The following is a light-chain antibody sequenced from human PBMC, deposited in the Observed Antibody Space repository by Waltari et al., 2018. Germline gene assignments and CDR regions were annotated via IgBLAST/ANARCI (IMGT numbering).Light chain of an antibody. CDR3: MQARQTPWT. J-gene: IGKJ1*01. CDR1: QSLLHSSGNTF. Sequence: DIVMTQSPLSLCVTPGEPASISCRSSQSLLHSSGNTFLDWYLQKPVQSPQLLIYLVSNRACGVPDRFSGSGSGTDFTLKISRVEAEDVGVYFCMQARQTPWTFGQGTKVEIK. V-gene: IGKV2-28*01. CDR2: LVS.